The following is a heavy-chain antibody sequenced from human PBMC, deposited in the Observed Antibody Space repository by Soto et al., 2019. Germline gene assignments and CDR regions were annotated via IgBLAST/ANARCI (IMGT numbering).Heavy chain of an antibody. J-gene: IGHJ4*02. Sequence: PSVTQSLTCTVFGGSSNTYYLNLIRQTPGKGLEWIGNIYYSGSTNYNPSLKSRVTISVDTSKNQFSLKLSSVTAADTAVEDCARVSGGNWSYGPFDDWGQGTLVTFSS. D-gene: IGHD1-7*01. CDR2: IYYSGST. CDR3: ARVSGGNWSYGPFDD. V-gene: IGHV4-59*01. CDR1: GGSSNTYY.